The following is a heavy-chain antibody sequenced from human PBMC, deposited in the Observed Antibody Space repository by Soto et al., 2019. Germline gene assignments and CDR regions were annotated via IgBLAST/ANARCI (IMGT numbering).Heavy chain of an antibody. CDR1: GFTFSSYA. CDR2: ISGSGGST. CDR3: AKWLTNPHCSSTSCPRGGDAFDI. J-gene: IGHJ3*02. D-gene: IGHD2-2*01. V-gene: IGHV3-23*01. Sequence: GGSLRLSCAASGFTFSSYAMSWVRQAPGKGLEWVSAISGSGGSTYYADSVKGRFTISRDNSKNTLYLQMNSLRAEDTAVYYCAKWLTNPHCSSTSCPRGGDAFDIWGQGTMVTVSS.